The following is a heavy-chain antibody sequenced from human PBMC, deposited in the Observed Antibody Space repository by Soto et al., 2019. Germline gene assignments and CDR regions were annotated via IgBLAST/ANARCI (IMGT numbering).Heavy chain of an antibody. Sequence: PSETLSLTCTVSGGSISTYYWSWIRQPPGKGLEWIGYIYYSGSTSYNPSLKSRVTISVDTSKNQFSLKLRSVTAADTAVYYCASDRSSGWDQGYGMDVWGQGTTVTISS. V-gene: IGHV4-59*01. CDR1: GGSISTYY. D-gene: IGHD6-19*01. CDR2: IYYSGST. CDR3: ASDRSSGWDQGYGMDV. J-gene: IGHJ6*02.